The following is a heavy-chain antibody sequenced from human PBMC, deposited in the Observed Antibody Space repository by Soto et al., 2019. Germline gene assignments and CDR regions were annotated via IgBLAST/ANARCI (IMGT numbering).Heavy chain of an antibody. CDR3: TTGKTVSGFY. J-gene: IGHJ4*02. Sequence: GGSLRLSCTASGFTFGDYAMSWFRQAPGKGLEWVGFIRSKAYGGTTEYAAPVKGRFTISRDDSKNTLYLQMNSLKTEDTAVNFRTTGKTVSGFYWGQGILVTVSS. D-gene: IGHD3-3*01. CDR1: GFTFGDYA. V-gene: IGHV3-49*03. CDR2: IRSKAYGGTT.